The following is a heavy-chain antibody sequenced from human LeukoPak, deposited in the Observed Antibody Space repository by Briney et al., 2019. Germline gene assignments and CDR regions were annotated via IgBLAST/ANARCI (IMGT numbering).Heavy chain of an antibody. CDR3: ARSKSPGGGSRPGVKSAYDY. CDR2: IYYSGST. V-gene: IGHV4-61*01. D-gene: IGHD1-26*01. CDR1: GYSISSGYY. Sequence: SETLSLTCTVSGYSISSGYYWSWIRQPPGKGLEWIGYIYYSGSTNYDPSLKSRVTISVDTSKNQFSLKLSSVTAADTAVYYCARSKSPGGGSRPGVKSAYDYWGQGTLVTVSS. J-gene: IGHJ4*02.